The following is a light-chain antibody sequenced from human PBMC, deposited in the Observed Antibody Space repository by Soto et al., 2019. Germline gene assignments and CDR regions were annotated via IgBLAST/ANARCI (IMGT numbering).Light chain of an antibody. CDR2: GAF. V-gene: IGKV3-20*01. CDR1: QRVSNSY. J-gene: IGKJ1*01. CDR3: QQYATSPRT. Sequence: EIVFTQSLGTLSLSPGERVTLYYEASQRVSNSYLAWYQQRPGQAPRLLIYGAFSRAADAPDRFSGSESGTEFTLTIDRLAPEDAAVYFCQQYATSPRTFGQGTKVDIK.